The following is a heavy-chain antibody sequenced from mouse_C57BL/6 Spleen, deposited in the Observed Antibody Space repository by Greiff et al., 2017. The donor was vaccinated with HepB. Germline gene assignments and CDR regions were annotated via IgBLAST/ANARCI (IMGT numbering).Heavy chain of an antibody. D-gene: IGHD2-1*01. CDR3: ARGGNLYYYAMDY. V-gene: IGHV1-81*01. CDR2: IYPSSGNT. Sequence: VKLQESGAELARPGASVKLSCKASGYTFTSYGISWVKQRTGQGLEWIGEIYPSSGNTYYNEKFKGKATLTADKSSSTAYMELRSLTSEDSAVYFCARGGNLYYYAMDYWGQGTSVTVSS. J-gene: IGHJ4*01. CDR1: GYTFTSYG.